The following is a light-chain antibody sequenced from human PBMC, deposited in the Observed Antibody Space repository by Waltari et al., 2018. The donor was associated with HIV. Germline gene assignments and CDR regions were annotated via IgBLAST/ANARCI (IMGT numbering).Light chain of an antibody. V-gene: IGLV3-1*01. CDR3: QAWDSNTAGAV. Sequence: SYELTQPPSVSVSPGHTASITCSGEKLGDKYACWYQQKPGQSPVPVIYQNTKRPSGIPERFSGSNSGNTATLTISGTQAMDEADYYCQAWDSNTAGAVFGGGTKLTVL. CDR2: QNT. J-gene: IGLJ2*01. CDR1: KLGDKY.